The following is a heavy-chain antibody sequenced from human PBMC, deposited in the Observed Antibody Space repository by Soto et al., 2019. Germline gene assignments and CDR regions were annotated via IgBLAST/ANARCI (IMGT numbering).Heavy chain of an antibody. J-gene: IGHJ5*02. Sequence: EVQLVESGGGLVQPGGSLRLSSAASGFTFSSYDMHWVRQATGKGLEWVSAIGTAGDTYYPGSVKGRFTISRENAKNSLYLQMNSLRAGDTAVYYCARASLAWSLDPWGQGTLVTVSS. CDR2: IGTAGDT. CDR3: ARASLAWSLDP. V-gene: IGHV3-13*04. D-gene: IGHD3-3*01. CDR1: GFTFSSYD.